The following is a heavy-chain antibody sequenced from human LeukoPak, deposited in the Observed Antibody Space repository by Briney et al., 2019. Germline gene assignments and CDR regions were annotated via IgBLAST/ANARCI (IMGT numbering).Heavy chain of an antibody. CDR1: GGSISSYY. D-gene: IGHD1-26*01. Sequence: PSETLSLTCTVSGGSISSYYWSWIRQPPGKGLEWIGYIYYSGSTNYNPPLKSRVTISVDTSKNQFSLKLSSVTAADTAVYYCARGEWELPDYYYGMDVWGQGTTVTVSS. CDR2: IYYSGST. CDR3: ARGEWELPDYYYGMDV. V-gene: IGHV4-59*01. J-gene: IGHJ6*02.